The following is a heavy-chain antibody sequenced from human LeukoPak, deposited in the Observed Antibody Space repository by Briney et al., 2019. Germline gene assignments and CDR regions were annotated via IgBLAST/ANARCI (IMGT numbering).Heavy chain of an antibody. J-gene: IGHJ4*02. CDR1: GFTFSSCA. D-gene: IGHD6-6*01. CDR3: AKDFSSSPYYYDY. CDR2: ISGGGGST. V-gene: IGHV3-23*01. Sequence: PGGSLRLSCSASGFTFSSCAITWVRQAPGKGLEWVATISGGGGSTYYADSVKGRFTTSRDNSKNTLSLQMNSLRAEDTAVYYCAKDFSSSPYYYDYWGQGTLVTVSS.